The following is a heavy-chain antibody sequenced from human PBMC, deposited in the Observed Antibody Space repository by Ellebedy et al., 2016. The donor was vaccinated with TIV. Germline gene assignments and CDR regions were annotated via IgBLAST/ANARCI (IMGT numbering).Heavy chain of an antibody. V-gene: IGHV4-34*12. CDR2: IIPSGNS. J-gene: IGHJ4*02. D-gene: IGHD2-8*02. Sequence: SEPLSLTXAVYGGTFNDFYWSWVRQPPGKGLEWIGEIIPSGNSNYNPSLKSRATTSADTSKSQFSLKLVSVTAADTAIYYCARSTGGGNFDSWGQGTLVTVSS. CDR3: ARSTGGGNFDS. CDR1: GGTFNDFY.